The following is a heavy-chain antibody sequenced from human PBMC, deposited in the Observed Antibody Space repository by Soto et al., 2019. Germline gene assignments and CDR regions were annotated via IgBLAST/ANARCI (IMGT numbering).Heavy chain of an antibody. CDR3: ARGDRGGSGSPASYYYSGWDV. D-gene: IGHD3-10*01. J-gene: IGHJ6*02. CDR2: INNRGDDI. V-gene: IGHV3-11*01. Sequence: QLQLVESGGGLVKPGGSLRLSCAASGFTFNDFYMIWFRQAPGRGLEWLAYINNRGDDIYYADSVRGRFTISRDNGNNAVFLQMHNLRIEDTALYYCARGDRGGSGSPASYYYSGWDVWGQGATVTVS. CDR1: GFTFNDFY.